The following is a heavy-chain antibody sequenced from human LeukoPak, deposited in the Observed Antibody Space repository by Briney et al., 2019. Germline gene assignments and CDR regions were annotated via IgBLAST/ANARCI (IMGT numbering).Heavy chain of an antibody. V-gene: IGHV3-30*04. D-gene: IGHD3-10*01. CDR2: ISDDGSIK. J-gene: IGHJ4*02. CDR1: QFSFSDYA. Sequence: GGSLRLSCAASQFSFSDYAMHWVRQAPDKGLEWVAVISDDGSIKIYRDSVKGRFTISRDNSKNTLYLEMNSLRADDTALYYYARDFVPGSPDYFDFWGQGTLVTVSS. CDR3: ARDFVPGSPDYFDF.